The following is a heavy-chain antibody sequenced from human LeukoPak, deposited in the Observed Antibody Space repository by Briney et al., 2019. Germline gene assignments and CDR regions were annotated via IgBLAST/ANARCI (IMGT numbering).Heavy chain of an antibody. CDR1: GFTFSDYY. Sequence: GGSLRLSCAASGFTFSDYYMSWIRQAPGKGLEWVSYISSSCSTIYYADSLKGRFTISRDNAKNSLYLQMNSLRAEDTAVYYCARDILEDTAMVTPDYWGQGTLVTVSS. J-gene: IGHJ4*02. CDR2: ISSSCSTI. V-gene: IGHV3-11*04. D-gene: IGHD5-18*01. CDR3: ARDILEDTAMVTPDY.